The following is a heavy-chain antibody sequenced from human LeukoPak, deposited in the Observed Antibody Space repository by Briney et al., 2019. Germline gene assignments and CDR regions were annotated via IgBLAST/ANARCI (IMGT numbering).Heavy chain of an antibody. CDR1: GGSFSGYY. CDR3: ARQHCSSTSCYFDY. V-gene: IGHV4-34*01. J-gene: IGHJ4*02. Sequence: SETLSLTCAVYGGSFSGYYWSWIRQPPGKGLEWIGEINHSGSTNYNPSLKSRATISVDTSKNQFSLKLSSVTAADTAVYYCARQHCSSTSCYFDYWGQGTLVTVSS. D-gene: IGHD2-2*01. CDR2: INHSGST.